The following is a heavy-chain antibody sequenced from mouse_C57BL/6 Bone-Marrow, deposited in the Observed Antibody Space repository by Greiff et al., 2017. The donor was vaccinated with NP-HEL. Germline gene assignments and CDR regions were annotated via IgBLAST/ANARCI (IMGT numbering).Heavy chain of an antibody. CDR2: IDPSDSYT. J-gene: IGHJ3*01. D-gene: IGHD4-1*01. Sequence: QVQLQQPGAELVMPGASVKLSCKASGYTFTSYWMHWVKQRPGQGLEWIGEIDPSDSYTNSNQKFKGKSTLTVDKSSSTAYMQLSSLTSEDSAVYYCASWAWFAYWGQGTLVTVSA. CDR3: ASWAWFAY. CDR1: GYTFTSYW. V-gene: IGHV1-69*01.